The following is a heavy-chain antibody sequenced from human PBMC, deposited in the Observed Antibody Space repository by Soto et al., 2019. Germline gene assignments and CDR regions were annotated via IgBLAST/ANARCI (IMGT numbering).Heavy chain of an antibody. V-gene: IGHV4-30-2*01. CDR3: ARIPSP. CDR2: IYHSGNI. D-gene: IGHD2-21*01. Sequence: QLQLQESGSGLVKPSQTLSLTCAVSGGSISSGGYSWSWIRQPPGKGLEWIGYIYHSGNIYYNPSLKSRVTISCDRSKNQFSLKLSSGAAAAPAVSSGARIPSPWGQGTLVTVSS. J-gene: IGHJ5*02. CDR1: GGSISSGGYS.